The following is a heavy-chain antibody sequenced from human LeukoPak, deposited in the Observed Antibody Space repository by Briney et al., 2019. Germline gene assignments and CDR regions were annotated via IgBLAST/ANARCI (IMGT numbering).Heavy chain of an antibody. CDR1: GGTFSSYA. V-gene: IGHV1-69*04. D-gene: IGHD3-3*01. Sequence: SVKVSCKASGGTFSSYAISWVRQAPGQGLEWMGRIIPILGIANYAQKFQGRVAITADKSTSTAYMELSSLRSEDTAVYYCATMNPFYDFWSGYKPPNWFDPWGQGTLVTVSS. J-gene: IGHJ5*02. CDR2: IIPILGIA. CDR3: ATMNPFYDFWSGYKPPNWFDP.